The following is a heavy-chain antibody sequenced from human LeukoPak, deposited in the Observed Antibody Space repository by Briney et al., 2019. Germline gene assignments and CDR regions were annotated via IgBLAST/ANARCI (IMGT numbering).Heavy chain of an antibody. Sequence: GGSLRLSCAASGFTFSSYDLHWVRQPTGKGLEWVSAIATAGDTFYSGSVKGRFTISRENVTNSLYLQMNSLRVGDTALYFCTRGGRDGFDIWGQGTLVTVSS. V-gene: IGHV3-13*01. J-gene: IGHJ3*02. CDR2: IATAGDT. CDR3: TRGGRDGFDI. D-gene: IGHD2-15*01. CDR1: GFTFSSYD.